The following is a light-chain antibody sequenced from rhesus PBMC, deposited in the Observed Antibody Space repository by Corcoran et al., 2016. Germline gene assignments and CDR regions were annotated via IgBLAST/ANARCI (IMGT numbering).Light chain of an antibody. CDR1: QGISNW. V-gene: IGKV1-33*02. CDR2: AAS. J-gene: IGKJ4*01. CDR3: QQHNSHPLT. Sequence: DIQMTQSPSSLSASVGDRVTITCQASQGISNWLAWYQQKPGKAPKLLIYAASGLQSGVPSRFSGSGSGPEFTLTISSLPPEDFATSYWQQHNSHPLTFGGGCKVEVK.